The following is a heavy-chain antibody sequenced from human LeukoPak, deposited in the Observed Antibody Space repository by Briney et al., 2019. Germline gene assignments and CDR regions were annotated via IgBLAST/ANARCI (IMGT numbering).Heavy chain of an antibody. Sequence: SQTLSLTCTVSGGSISSGGYYWIWIRQHPGKGREWIGYIYYSGSTYYNPSLKSRVTISVDTSKNQFSLRLSSVTAADTAVYYCARGGYNWNDGSRNWFDPWGQGTLVTVSS. D-gene: IGHD1-1*01. J-gene: IGHJ5*02. V-gene: IGHV4-31*03. CDR2: IYYSGST. CDR1: GGSISSGGYY. CDR3: ARGGYNWNDGSRNWFDP.